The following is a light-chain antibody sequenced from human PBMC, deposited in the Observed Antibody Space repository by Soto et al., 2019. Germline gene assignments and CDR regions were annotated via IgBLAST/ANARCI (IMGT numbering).Light chain of an antibody. CDR2: GAS. CDR3: QQYNDWPRT. Sequence: EIVMTQSPATLSVSPGERATLSCRASQSVSSTLAWYQLRPGHAPSLLIYGASTRATGIPARFSGSGSGTEFTLTISSLQSEDFSVYYCQQYNDWPRTFGQGTKVEIK. CDR1: QSVSST. J-gene: IGKJ1*01. V-gene: IGKV3-15*01.